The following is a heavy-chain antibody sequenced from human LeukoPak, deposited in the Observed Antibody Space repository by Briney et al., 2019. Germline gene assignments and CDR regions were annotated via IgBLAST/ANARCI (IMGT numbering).Heavy chain of an antibody. Sequence: SQTLSLTCTVSGGSISSGDYYWSWIRQPPGKGLEWIGYNYYSGSTYYNPSLKSRVTISVDTSKNQFSLKLSSVTAADTAVYYCARLNPGTTLWWFDPWGQGTLVTVSS. CDR2: NYYSGST. D-gene: IGHD1-1*01. J-gene: IGHJ5*02. V-gene: IGHV4-30-4*01. CDR3: ARLNPGTTLWWFDP. CDR1: GGSISSGDYY.